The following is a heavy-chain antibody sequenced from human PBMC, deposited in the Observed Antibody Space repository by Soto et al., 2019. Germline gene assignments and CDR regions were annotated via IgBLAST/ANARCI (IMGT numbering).Heavy chain of an antibody. J-gene: IGHJ6*02. CDR2: INPNSGGT. D-gene: IGHD6-13*01. Sequence: GASVKVSCKASGYTFTGYYMHWVRQAPGQGLEWMGWINPNSGGTNYAQKFQGWVTMTRDTSISTAYMELSRLRSDDTAVYYCARDIGRIAAAGTIYYYGMDVWGQGTTVTVSS. CDR3: ARDIGRIAAAGTIYYYGMDV. CDR1: GYTFTGYY. V-gene: IGHV1-2*04.